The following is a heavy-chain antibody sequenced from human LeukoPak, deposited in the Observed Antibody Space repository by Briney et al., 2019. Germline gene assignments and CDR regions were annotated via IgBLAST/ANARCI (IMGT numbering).Heavy chain of an antibody. V-gene: IGHV4-39*01. CDR1: GGSISSSSYY. CDR3: ARPTSYVTIFGVVECFDI. D-gene: IGHD3-3*01. CDR2: IYYSGRT. J-gene: IGHJ3*02. Sequence: SETLSLTCTVSGGSISSSSYYWGWIRQPPGKGLEWIWSIYYSGRTYYNPSLKSRVTISVDTSKNQFSLKLSSVTAADTAVYYCARPTSYVTIFGVVECFDIWGQGTMVTVSS.